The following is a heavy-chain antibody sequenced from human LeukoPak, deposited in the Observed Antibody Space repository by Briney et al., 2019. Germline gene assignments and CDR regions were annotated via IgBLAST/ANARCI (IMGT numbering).Heavy chain of an antibody. CDR2: INPSGGST. V-gene: IGHV1-46*01. J-gene: IGHJ4*02. Sequence: ASVKVSCKASGGTFSSYAISWVRQAPGQGLEWMGIINPSGGSTSYAQKFQGRVTMTRDTSTSTVYMELSSLRSEDTAVYYCARGHTAMAIDYWGQGTLVTVFS. CDR3: ARGHTAMAIDY. D-gene: IGHD5-18*01. CDR1: GGTFSSYA.